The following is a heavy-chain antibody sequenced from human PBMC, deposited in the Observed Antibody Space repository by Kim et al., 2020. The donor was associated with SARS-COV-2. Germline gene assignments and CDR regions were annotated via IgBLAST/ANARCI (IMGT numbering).Heavy chain of an antibody. CDR3: ARAHGDYGTRNFDY. D-gene: IGHD4-17*01. Sequence: NPTLKRRVTISVDTSKNQFSLKLGSVTAADTAVYYCARAHGDYGTRNFDYWGQGTLVTVSS. V-gene: IGHV4-59*01. J-gene: IGHJ4*02.